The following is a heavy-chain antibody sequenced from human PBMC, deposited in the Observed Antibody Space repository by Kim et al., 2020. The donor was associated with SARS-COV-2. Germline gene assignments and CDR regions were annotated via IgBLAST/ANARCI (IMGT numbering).Heavy chain of an antibody. V-gene: IGHV3-11*06. Sequence: VKGPLTISRDNAKNSLYLQMNSLRAEDTAVYYCARGGDRYSSGKDAFDIWGQGTMVTVSS. D-gene: IGHD6-19*01. J-gene: IGHJ3*02. CDR3: ARGGDRYSSGKDAFDI.